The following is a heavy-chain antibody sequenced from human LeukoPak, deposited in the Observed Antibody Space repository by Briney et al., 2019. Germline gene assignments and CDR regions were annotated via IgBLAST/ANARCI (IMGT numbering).Heavy chain of an antibody. CDR3: AKDTPDIVVVPSAALYFDY. Sequence: GGSLRLSCAASGFTFSNYWMNWVRQAPGKGLEWVSAISGSGGKTYYADSVKGRFTISRDNSKNTPYLQMNSLRAGDTAIYYCAKDTPDIVVVPSAALYFDYWGQGTLVTVSS. CDR2: ISGSGGKT. V-gene: IGHV3-23*01. D-gene: IGHD2-2*01. J-gene: IGHJ4*02. CDR1: GFTFSNYW.